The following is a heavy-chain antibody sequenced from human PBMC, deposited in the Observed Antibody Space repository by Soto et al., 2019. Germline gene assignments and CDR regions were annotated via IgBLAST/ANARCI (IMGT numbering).Heavy chain of an antibody. CDR1: GGSISSSSYY. CDR3: ASIGVYYYYGMDV. D-gene: IGHD2-21*01. Sequence: SETLSLTCTVSGGSISSSSYYWGWIRQPPGKGLEWIGSIYYSGSTYYNPSLKSRVTISVDTSKNQFSLKLSSVTAADTAVYYCASIGVYYYYGMDVWGQGTTVTVS. V-gene: IGHV4-39*01. CDR2: IYYSGST. J-gene: IGHJ6*02.